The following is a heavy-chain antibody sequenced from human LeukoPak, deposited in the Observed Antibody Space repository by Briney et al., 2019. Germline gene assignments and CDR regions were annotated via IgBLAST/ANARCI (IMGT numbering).Heavy chain of an antibody. Sequence: PGESLKISCKGSGYSFAAYWIGWVRQMPGKGLEWMGSIFPGDSDTRYSPSFQGQVTISADKFISTAYLQWSSLKASDTAMYYCARRDGYNSFDYWGQGTLVTVSS. J-gene: IGHJ4*02. CDR1: GYSFAAYW. V-gene: IGHV5-51*01. CDR3: ARRDGYNSFDY. D-gene: IGHD5-24*01. CDR2: IFPGDSDT.